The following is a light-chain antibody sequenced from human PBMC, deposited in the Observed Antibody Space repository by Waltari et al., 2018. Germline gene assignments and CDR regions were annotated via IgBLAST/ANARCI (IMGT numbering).Light chain of an antibody. V-gene: IGKV3-11*01. CDR1: QSVRSY. J-gene: IGKJ4*01. CDR2: DAS. CDR3: QQRSNEVT. Sequence: EIVLTQSPATLSLSPGERATLSCRASQSVRSYLAWYQQKPGQAPRLLIYDASNRATGIPARFSGSGSGTDFTLTISSLEPEDFAVYYCQQRSNEVTFVVGTKVEIK.